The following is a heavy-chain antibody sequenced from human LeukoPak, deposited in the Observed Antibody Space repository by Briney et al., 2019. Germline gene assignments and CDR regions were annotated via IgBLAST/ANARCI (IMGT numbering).Heavy chain of an antibody. V-gene: IGHV4-38-2*02. CDR2: IYHSGST. CDR1: GYSISSGYY. CDR3: ARGSTMIVVVHFDY. J-gene: IGHJ4*02. Sequence: SETLSLTCTVSGYSISSGYYWGWIRQPPGKGLEWIGSIYHSGSTYYNPSLKSRVTISVDTSKNQFSLKLSSVTAADTAVYYCARGSTMIVVVHFDYWGQGTLVTVSS. D-gene: IGHD3-22*01.